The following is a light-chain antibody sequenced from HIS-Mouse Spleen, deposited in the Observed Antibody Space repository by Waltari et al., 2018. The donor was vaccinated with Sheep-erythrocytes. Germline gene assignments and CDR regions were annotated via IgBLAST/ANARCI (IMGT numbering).Light chain of an antibody. CDR2: GAS. CDR3: QQYNNWPKT. CDR1: QSVSSN. Sequence: EIVMTQSPATLAVAPGERATLPCRASQSVSSNLAWYQQQPGQAPRLLISGASTRAPGIPARSSGSGSGKEFTLTISSMQSEDFAVYYCQQYNNWPKTVGQGTKLEIK. J-gene: IGKJ2*01. V-gene: IGKV3-15*01.